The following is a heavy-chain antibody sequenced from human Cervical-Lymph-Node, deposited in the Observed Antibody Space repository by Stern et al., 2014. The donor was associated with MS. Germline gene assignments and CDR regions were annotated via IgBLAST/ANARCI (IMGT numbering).Heavy chain of an antibody. CDR3: ATPSTVTVGGMDV. J-gene: IGHJ6*02. CDR1: GGTFSSQA. Sequence: QVQLVQSGAEVKKPGSSVKVSCKASGGTFSSQAINWVRQAPGQGLEWVGGIIPIFGTPNYAQKVQDRVTITADESTSTACMDLSSLRSEDTAVYYCATPSTVTVGGMDVWGQGTTVTVSS. V-gene: IGHV1-69*01. CDR2: IIPIFGTP. D-gene: IGHD4-17*01.